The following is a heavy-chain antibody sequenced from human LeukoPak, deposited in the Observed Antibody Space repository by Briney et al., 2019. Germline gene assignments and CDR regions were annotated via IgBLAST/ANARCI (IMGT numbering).Heavy chain of an antibody. D-gene: IGHD3-22*01. J-gene: IGHJ3*01. CDR1: GFTFSSYA. V-gene: IGHV3-23*01. CDR2: ILGSGEST. CDR3: AKVRYYDSHHGFDL. Sequence: GGSLRLSCAASGFTFSSYAMSWVRHAPGKGVGWISDILGSGESTYYADSVKGRFTISRYNSKYTLYLQMNSLSAEDTALYYCAKVRYYDSHHGFDLWGRGTLVTVSS.